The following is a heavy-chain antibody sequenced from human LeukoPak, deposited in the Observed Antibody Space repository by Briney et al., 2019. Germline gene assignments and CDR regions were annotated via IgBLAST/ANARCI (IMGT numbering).Heavy chain of an antibody. D-gene: IGHD2/OR15-2a*01. CDR3: ARVSFCPRCHFDY. J-gene: IGHJ4*02. Sequence: GSLRLSCAASGFSFSSYWMHWVRQAPGKGLVWVARISPDGSSALSADSVRGRFTISRDNADNTLYLQLNSLRAEDTAVYYCARVSFCPRCHFDYWGQGTLVTVSS. CDR1: GFSFSSYW. V-gene: IGHV3-74*03. CDR2: ISPDGSSA.